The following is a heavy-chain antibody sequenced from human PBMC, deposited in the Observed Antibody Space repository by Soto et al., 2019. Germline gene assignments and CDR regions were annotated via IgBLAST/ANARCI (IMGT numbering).Heavy chain of an antibody. CDR1: GGSFSSGGYY. V-gene: IGHV4-31*03. J-gene: IGHJ4*02. Sequence: QLQLQESGPGLVKPSQTLSLACTVSGGSFSSGGYYWSWIRQLPGKGLEWIGSIYYSGSTYYNPSLKSRFTISLDTSKNHFSLKLSSVTAADTAVYYCARATSFSGHHGYWGQGTLVTVAS. CDR2: IYYSGST. CDR3: ARATSFSGHHGY. D-gene: IGHD2-8*02.